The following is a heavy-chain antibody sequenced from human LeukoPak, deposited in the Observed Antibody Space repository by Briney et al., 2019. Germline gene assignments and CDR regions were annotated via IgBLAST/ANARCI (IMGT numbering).Heavy chain of an antibody. CDR2: ISSSSSYI. CDR1: GFSFSTYS. V-gene: IGHV3-21*04. Sequence: GGSLRLSCAASGFSFSTYSMNWVRQAPGKGLEWVSSISSSSSYIYYADSVKGRFPISRDNAKNSLYLQMNSLRAEDTAVYYCAAREYRKYSSSWYVFNYWGQGTLVTVSS. J-gene: IGHJ4*02. CDR3: AAREYRKYSSSWYVFNY. D-gene: IGHD6-13*01.